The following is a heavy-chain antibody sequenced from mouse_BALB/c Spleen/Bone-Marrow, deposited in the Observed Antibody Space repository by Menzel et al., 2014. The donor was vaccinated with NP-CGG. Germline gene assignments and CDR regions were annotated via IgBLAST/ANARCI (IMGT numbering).Heavy chain of an antibody. CDR2: ISNGGTFT. V-gene: IGHV5-6*01. Sequence: EVQLVESGGDLVKPGGSLKLSCAASGFTFSSYGFFWVRQTPDKRLEWVATISNGGTFTYYPDSVKGRLTISRDNAKNTLYLQMSSLKSEDTAMYYCSRRQSGNYATDYWGQGTSVTVSS. CDR3: SRRQSGNYATDY. CDR1: GFTFSSYG. J-gene: IGHJ4*01.